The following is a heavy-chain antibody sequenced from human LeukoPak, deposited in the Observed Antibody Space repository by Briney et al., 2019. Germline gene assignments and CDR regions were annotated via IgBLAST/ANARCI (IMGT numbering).Heavy chain of an antibody. CDR1: GFTFSSYA. CDR2: ISYDGSNK. CDR3: ASYGDYSDY. J-gene: IGHJ4*02. V-gene: IGHV3-30*04. D-gene: IGHD4-17*01. Sequence: GRSLRLSCAASGFTFSSYAMHWVRQAPGKGLEWVAVISYDGSNKYYADSVKGRFTISRDNSKNTLYLQMNSLRAEDTAVYYCASYGDYSDYWGQGTLVTVSS.